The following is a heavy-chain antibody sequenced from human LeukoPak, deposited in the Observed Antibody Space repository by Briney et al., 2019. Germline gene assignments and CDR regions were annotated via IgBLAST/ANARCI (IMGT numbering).Heavy chain of an antibody. CDR1: GFTFSSYT. J-gene: IGHJ6*02. CDR3: ARAFFYDSIGGQGMDV. Sequence: GGSLRLSCAASGFTFSSYTMNWVRQAPGKGLEWVSYISSSSSNINYVDSVKGRFTISRDNAKNSLYLQMNSLRDEDTAVYYCARAFFYDSIGGQGMDVWGQGTTVTVSS. D-gene: IGHD3-22*01. CDR2: ISSSSSNI. V-gene: IGHV3-48*02.